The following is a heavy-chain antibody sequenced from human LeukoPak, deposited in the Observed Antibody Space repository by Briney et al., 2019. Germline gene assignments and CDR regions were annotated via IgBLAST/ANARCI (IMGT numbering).Heavy chain of an antibody. D-gene: IGHD6-13*01. CDR1: GYTFTSSD. CDR3: ARGQKDNGVSSSWYYFGMDV. Sequence: GASGKVFCKASGYTFTSSDINWVPQATGRGLEWMAWTTPNSDNTDYAQKFQGRVTMTRNTSISTAYMELSSLRSEDTAVYYCARGQKDNGVSSSWYYFGMDVWGQGTTVTVSS. V-gene: IGHV1-8*01. J-gene: IGHJ6*02. CDR2: TTPNSDNT.